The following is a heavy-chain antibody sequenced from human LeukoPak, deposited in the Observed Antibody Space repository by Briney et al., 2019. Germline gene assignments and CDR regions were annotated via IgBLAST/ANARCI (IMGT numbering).Heavy chain of an antibody. J-gene: IGHJ1*01. CDR3: AIDRVQIVGASSVYFQC. Sequence: ASVKVSCKASGYTFTTSGISWVRQAPGQGLEWMGWISGYNGNTKYAQRFQGRVTMTTDTSTSTVYMDLRSLRSDDTAMYFCAIDRVQIVGASSVYFQCWGQGTLVTVSS. CDR1: GYTFTTSG. CDR2: ISGYNGNT. D-gene: IGHD1-26*01. V-gene: IGHV1-18*01.